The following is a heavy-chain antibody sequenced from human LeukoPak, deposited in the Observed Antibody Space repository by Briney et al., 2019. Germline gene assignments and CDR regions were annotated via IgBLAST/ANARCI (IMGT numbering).Heavy chain of an antibody. CDR3: ARGSWFDP. V-gene: IGHV4-59*08. CDR2: IYYSGST. J-gene: IGHJ5*02. Sequence: PSKTLSLTCTVSGGSISSYYWSWIRQPPGKGLEWIGYIYYSGSTNYNPSLKSRVTISVDTSKNQFSLKLSSVTAADTAVYYCARGSWFDPWGQGTLVTVSS. CDR1: GGSISSYY.